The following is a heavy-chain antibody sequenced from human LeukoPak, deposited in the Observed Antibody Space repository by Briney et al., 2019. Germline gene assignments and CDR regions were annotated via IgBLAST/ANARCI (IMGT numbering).Heavy chain of an antibody. CDR2: IYTSGST. D-gene: IGHD5-18*01. CDR3: ARAGAWIQLWPRRNWFDP. Sequence: PSQTLSLTCTVSGGSISSGSYYWSWIRQPAGKGLEWIGRIYTSGSTNYNPSLKSRVTISVDTSKNQFSLKLSSVTAADTAVYYCARAGAWIQLWPRRNWFDPWGQGTLVTVSS. V-gene: IGHV4-61*02. CDR1: GGSISSGSYY. J-gene: IGHJ5*02.